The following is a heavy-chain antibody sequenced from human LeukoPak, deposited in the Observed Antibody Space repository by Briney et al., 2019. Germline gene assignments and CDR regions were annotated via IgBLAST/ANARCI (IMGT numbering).Heavy chain of an antibody. V-gene: IGHV3-21*04. D-gene: IGHD4-17*01. CDR3: AKPPPLTVTTPNDAFDI. Sequence: GGSLRLSCAASGFTFSSYSMNWVCQAPGKGLEWVSSISSSSSYIKYADSVKGRFTISRDNAKNSLYLQMNSLRAEDTAVYYCAKPPPLTVTTPNDAFDIWGQGTLVTVSS. CDR2: ISSSSSYI. J-gene: IGHJ3*02. CDR1: GFTFSSYS.